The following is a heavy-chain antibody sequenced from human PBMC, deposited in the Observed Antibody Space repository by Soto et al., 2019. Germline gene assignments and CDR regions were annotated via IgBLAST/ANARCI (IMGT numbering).Heavy chain of an antibody. CDR1: GGSIRNYS. CDR2: IYYSGGT. V-gene: IGHV4-59*01. CDR3: ARFSSSKFYYYYGMDV. Sequence: SETLSLRSTVSGGSIRNYSWRWIRQTTGKELEWIGYIYYSGGTNYNPSLKSRVTISVDTSKNQFSLKLSSVTAADTAVYYCARFSSSKFYYYYGMDVWGHGTTVTVSS. J-gene: IGHJ6*02. D-gene: IGHD6-6*01.